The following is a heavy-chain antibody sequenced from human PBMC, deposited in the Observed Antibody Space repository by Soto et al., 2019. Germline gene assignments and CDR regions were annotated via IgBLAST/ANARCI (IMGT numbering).Heavy chain of an antibody. CDR1: GFNFNTYT. Sequence: GGSLRLSCAASGFNFNTYTMNWVRQAPGKGLEWVSSISSGSSYIYNAASVEGRFTISRDNAQNSLYLHMNSLRDEDTAIYYCVRDHDFAFDTWGKGTLVPVSS. V-gene: IGHV3-21*01. CDR3: VRDHDFAFDT. J-gene: IGHJ5*02. D-gene: IGHD2-21*02. CDR2: ISSGSSYI.